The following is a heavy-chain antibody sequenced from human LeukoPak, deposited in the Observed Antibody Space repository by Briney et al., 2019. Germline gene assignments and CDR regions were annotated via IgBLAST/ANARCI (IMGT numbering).Heavy chain of an antibody. CDR1: GFTFSGYG. CDR2: ISYDGSNK. CDR3: AKDKGLLRGLFDY. V-gene: IGHV3-30*18. D-gene: IGHD3-10*01. J-gene: IGHJ4*02. Sequence: PGRSLRLSCAASGFTFSGYGMHWVRQVPGKGLEWVAVISYDGSNKYYADSVKGRFTISRDTSKNTLFLQMNSLRAEDTAVYCCAKDKGLLRGLFDYWGQGTLVTVSS.